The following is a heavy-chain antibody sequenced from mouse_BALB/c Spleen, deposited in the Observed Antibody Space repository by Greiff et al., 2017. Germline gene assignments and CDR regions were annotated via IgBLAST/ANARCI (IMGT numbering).Heavy chain of an antibody. V-gene: IGHV2-9*02. CDR1: GFSLTSYG. D-gene: IGHD2-3*01. Sequence: VQLQQSGPSLVAPSQSLSITCTVSGFSLTSYGVHWVRQPPGKGLEWLGVIWAGGSTNYNSALMSRLSISKDNSKSQVFLKMNSLQTDDTAMYYCARDDGYHYYAMDYWGQGTSVTVSS. J-gene: IGHJ4*01. CDR3: ARDDGYHYYAMDY. CDR2: IWAGGST.